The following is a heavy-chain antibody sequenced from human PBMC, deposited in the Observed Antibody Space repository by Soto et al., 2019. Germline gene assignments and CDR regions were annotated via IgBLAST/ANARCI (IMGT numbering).Heavy chain of an antibody. J-gene: IGHJ6*02. CDR1: GGSSSSYY. CDR3: ARDPYYYDSSGYGVNYGMDV. V-gene: IGHV4-59*01. CDR2: IYYSGNT. Sequence: ETLLITCRDSGGSSSSYYWSWLRRPTEKGLEWIGYIYYSGNTNYNPSLKSQVTISVDTSKNQFSLKLSSVTAADTAVYYCARDPYYYDSSGYGVNYGMDVWGQGTTVTVSS. D-gene: IGHD3-22*01.